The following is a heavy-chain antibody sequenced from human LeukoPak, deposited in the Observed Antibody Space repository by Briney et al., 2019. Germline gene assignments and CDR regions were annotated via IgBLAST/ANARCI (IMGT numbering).Heavy chain of an antibody. V-gene: IGHV3-64D*06. D-gene: IGHD3-16*02. CDR2: ISSNGGST. CDR3: VKDDLLRLGELSSYRAVGDY. Sequence: GGSLRLSCSASGFTFSSYAMHWVRQAPGKGLEYVSAISSNGGSTYYADSVKGRFTISRDNSKNTLYLQMSSLRAEDTAVYYCVKDDLLRLGELSSYRAVGDYWGQGTLVTVSS. J-gene: IGHJ4*02. CDR1: GFTFSSYA.